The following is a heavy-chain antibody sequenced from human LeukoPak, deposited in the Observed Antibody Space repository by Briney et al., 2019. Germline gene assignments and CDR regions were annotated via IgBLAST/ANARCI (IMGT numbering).Heavy chain of an antibody. CDR1: GGSISSSSYY. CDR3: ARRSYDFHDAFDI. CDR2: IYYSGST. D-gene: IGHD5-18*01. Sequence: PSETLSLTCTVSGGSISSSSYYWGWIRQPPGKGLEWIGSIYYSGSTYYNPSLKSRVTISVDTSKNQFSLKLSSVTAAGTAVYYCARRSYDFHDAFDIWGQGTMVTVSS. V-gene: IGHV4-39*01. J-gene: IGHJ3*02.